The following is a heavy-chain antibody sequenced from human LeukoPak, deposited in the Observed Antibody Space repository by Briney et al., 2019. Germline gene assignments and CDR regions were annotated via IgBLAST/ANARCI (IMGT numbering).Heavy chain of an antibody. D-gene: IGHD3-10*01. V-gene: IGHV4-59*01. CDR3: ARFKGFGWGSYYPGGPYYYGRDV. CDR2: IYYSGST. J-gene: IGHJ6*04. Sequence: SETLSLTCTVSGGSISSYYWSWIRQPPGKGLEWMGYIYYSGSTNYNPPLKSRVTISVDTSKNQFSLKLSSVTAADTAVYYCARFKGFGWGSYYPGGPYYYGRDVGGKGPRVPVPS. CDR1: GGSISSYY.